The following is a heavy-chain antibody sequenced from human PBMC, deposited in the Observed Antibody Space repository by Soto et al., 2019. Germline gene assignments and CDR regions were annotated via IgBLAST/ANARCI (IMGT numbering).Heavy chain of an antibody. D-gene: IGHD3-22*01. Sequence: QITLKESGPTLVKPTQTLTLTCTFSGFSLSTSGVGVGWIRQPPGKALEWLALIYWDDDKRYSPSLKSRLTITKDTSKNQVVLTMTNMDPVDTATYYCAHSHTYYYDSTGYYLSYWGQGTLVTVSS. CDR2: IYWDDDK. CDR1: GFSLSTSGVG. CDR3: AHSHTYYYDSTGYYLSY. J-gene: IGHJ4*02. V-gene: IGHV2-5*02.